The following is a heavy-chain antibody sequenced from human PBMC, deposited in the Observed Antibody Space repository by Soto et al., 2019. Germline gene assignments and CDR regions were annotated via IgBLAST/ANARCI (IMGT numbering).Heavy chain of an antibody. V-gene: IGHV3-23*01. D-gene: IGHD3-10*01. J-gene: IGHJ4*02. CDR2: ISGGGDTT. CDR3: AKGRXGSGSLXPRVDF. CDR1: GFTFNNYA. Sequence: EVQLLESGGGLVQPGGSLRLSFVASGFTFNNYAMTWVRQAPGKGLEWVSAISGGGDTTSYADSVKGRXPVSXDGXXXXXXXXXXXXXXXXXXXXYCAKGRXGSGSLXPRVDFWGQGTXVTVSS.